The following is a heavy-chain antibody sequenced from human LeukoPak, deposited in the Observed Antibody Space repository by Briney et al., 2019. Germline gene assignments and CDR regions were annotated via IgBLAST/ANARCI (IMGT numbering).Heavy chain of an antibody. V-gene: IGHV4-34*01. J-gene: IGHJ6*03. Sequence: SETLSLTCAVYGGSFSGYYWSWIRQPPGKGLEWIGEINHSGSTNYNPSLKSRVTISVDTSKNQFSLKLSSVTAADTAVYYCARTRLTTFGVVIIYYYYYMDVWGKGTTVTVSS. CDR2: INHSGST. D-gene: IGHD3-3*01. CDR3: ARTRLTTFGVVIIYYYYYMDV. CDR1: GGSFSGYY.